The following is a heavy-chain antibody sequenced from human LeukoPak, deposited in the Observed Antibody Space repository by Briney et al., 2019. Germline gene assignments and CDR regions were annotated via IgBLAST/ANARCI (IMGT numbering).Heavy chain of an antibody. J-gene: IGHJ3*02. CDR2: IYYSGST. V-gene: IGHV4-39*02. CDR1: GGSISSSSYY. CDR3: ARDVGGYCSGGSCLAFDI. D-gene: IGHD2-15*01. Sequence: SETLSLTCTVSGGSISSSSYYWGWTRQPPGKGLEWIGSIYYSGSTYYNPSLKSRVTISVDTSKNQFSLKLSSVTAADTAVYYCARDVGGYCSGGSCLAFDIWGQGTMVTVSS.